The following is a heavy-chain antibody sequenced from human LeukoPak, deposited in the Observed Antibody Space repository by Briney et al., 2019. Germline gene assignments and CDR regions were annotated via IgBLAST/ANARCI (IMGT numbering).Heavy chain of an antibody. CDR2: VYYNGNT. J-gene: IGHJ4*02. D-gene: IGHD5-12*01. V-gene: IGHV4-59*04. Sequence: SETLSLTCTVSGGSISSYYWGWIRQPPGKGLEWIGNVYYNGNTYYNPSFRSRVTMSVDTSKNQFSLRLNSATAADTAVYYCATYPYSGRSGWQALDYWGQGALVTVSS. CDR1: GGSISSYY. CDR3: ATYPYSGRSGWQALDY.